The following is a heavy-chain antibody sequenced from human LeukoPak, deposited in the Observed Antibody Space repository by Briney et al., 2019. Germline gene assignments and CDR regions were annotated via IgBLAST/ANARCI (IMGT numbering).Heavy chain of an antibody. CDR2: ISSRSTSI. J-gene: IGHJ4*02. Sequence: GGSLRLSCAASGFTFSSYDMNWVRQAPGKGLEWVSSISSRSTSIYYADSVKGRFTISRDNAKSSLYLQMNSLRAEDTAVYWCARDYIAYDPLDYWGQGTLVTVLS. CDR3: ARDYIAYDPLDY. D-gene: IGHD3-3*01. CDR1: GFTFSSYD. V-gene: IGHV3-21*01.